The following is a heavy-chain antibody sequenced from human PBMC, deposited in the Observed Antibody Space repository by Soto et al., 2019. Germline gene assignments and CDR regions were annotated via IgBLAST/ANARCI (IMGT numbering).Heavy chain of an antibody. CDR2: INHSGST. V-gene: IGHV4-34*01. Sequence: SETLSLTCAVYGGSFSGYYWSWIRQPPGKGLEWIGEINHSGSTNYNPSLKSRVTISVDTSKNQFSLKLSSVTAADTAVYYCASTYCSSTSCYGGFDYWGQGTLVTVSS. D-gene: IGHD2-2*01. CDR1: GGSFSGYY. J-gene: IGHJ4*02. CDR3: ASTYCSSTSCYGGFDY.